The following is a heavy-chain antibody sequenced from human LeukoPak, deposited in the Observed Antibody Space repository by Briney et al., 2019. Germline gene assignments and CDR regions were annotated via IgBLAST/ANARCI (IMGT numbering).Heavy chain of an antibody. CDR2: IKQDGSEK. J-gene: IGHJ6*02. V-gene: IGHV3-7*01. Sequence: GGSLRLSCAASGFTFSSYWMSWVRQAPGKGLEWVANIKQDGSEKYYVDSVKGRFTISRDNAKDSLYLQMNSLRAEDTAVYYCARGTYSSVENGASYYYGMDVWGQGTTVTVSS. CDR3: ARGTYSSVENGASYYYGMDV. D-gene: IGHD3-22*01. CDR1: GFTFSSYW.